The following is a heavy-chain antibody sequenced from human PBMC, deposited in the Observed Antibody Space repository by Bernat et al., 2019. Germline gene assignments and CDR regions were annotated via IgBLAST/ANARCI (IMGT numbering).Heavy chain of an antibody. V-gene: IGHV3-15*01. CDR1: GFTFNNAW. CDR2: IKSKPDGETT. Sequence: EVQLVESGGGLVKPGWSLRLSCVASGFTFNNAWMCWVRQAPGKGPEWVGRIKSKPDGETTDYAAPVKGRFTSSREDSENTLSLKMNSLKTEDTALYYCARVFRAGPKGDAFDIWGQGTVVTVSP. J-gene: IGHJ3*02. D-gene: IGHD6-13*01. CDR3: ARVFRAGPKGDAFDI.